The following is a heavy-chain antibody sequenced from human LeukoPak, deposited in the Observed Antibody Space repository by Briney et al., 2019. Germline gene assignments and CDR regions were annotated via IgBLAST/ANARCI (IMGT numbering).Heavy chain of an antibody. J-gene: IGHJ4*02. CDR3: ARGLNTSPGIDY. CDR2: IKEDGSQK. Sequence: GGSLRLSCAASEFTFSSYSMNWVRQAPGKGLEWVANIKEDGSQKYYVESVKGRFTVPRDNAKNSVYLQVSSLRDADTGVYYCARGLNTSPGIDYWGQGTLVTVSS. V-gene: IGHV3-7*01. D-gene: IGHD3-16*01. CDR1: EFTFSSYS.